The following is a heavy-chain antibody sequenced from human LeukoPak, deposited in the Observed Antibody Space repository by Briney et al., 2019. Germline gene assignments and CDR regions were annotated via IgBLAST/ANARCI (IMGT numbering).Heavy chain of an antibody. CDR3: AKASIAVAATSAFDI. Sequence: GGSLRLSCAASGFTFSSYAMSWVRQAPGKGLGWVSAISGSGGSTYYADFVKGRFTISRDNSKNTLYLQMNSLRAEDTAVYYCAKASIAVAATSAFDIWGQGTMVTVSS. CDR2: ISGSGGST. V-gene: IGHV3-23*01. J-gene: IGHJ3*02. D-gene: IGHD6-19*01. CDR1: GFTFSSYA.